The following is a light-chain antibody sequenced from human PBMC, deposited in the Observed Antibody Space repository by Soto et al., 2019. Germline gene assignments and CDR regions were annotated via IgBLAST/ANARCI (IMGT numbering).Light chain of an antibody. CDR2: DND. CDR3: GTWDNSLGAGV. Sequence: QSVLTQPPSVSAAPGQNVTISCSGSSSNIGDNYVSWYQQLPGTAPKLLIYDNDKRPSGIPDRFSGSKSATSATLGITGLQTGDEANYFCGTWDNSLGAGVFGPGTKLTVL. J-gene: IGLJ1*01. CDR1: SSNIGDNY. V-gene: IGLV1-51*01.